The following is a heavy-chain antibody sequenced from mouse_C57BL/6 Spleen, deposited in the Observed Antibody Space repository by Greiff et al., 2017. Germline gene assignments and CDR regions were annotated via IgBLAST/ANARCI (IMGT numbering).Heavy chain of an antibody. D-gene: IGHD1-1*01. Sequence: EVKLMESGEGLVKPGGSLKLSCAASGFTFSSYAMSWVRQTPEKRLEWVAYISSGGDYIYYADTVKGRFTISRDNARNTLYLQMSSLKSEDTAMYYCTRYGSSYFDYWGQGTTRTVSS. CDR3: TRYGSSYFDY. V-gene: IGHV5-9-1*02. CDR2: ISSGGDYI. J-gene: IGHJ2*01. CDR1: GFTFSSYA.